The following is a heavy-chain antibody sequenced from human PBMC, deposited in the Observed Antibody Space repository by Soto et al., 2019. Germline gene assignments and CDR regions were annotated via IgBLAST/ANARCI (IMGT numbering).Heavy chain of an antibody. CDR1: GGSISSGGYY. CDR2: IYYSGST. Sequence: SETLSLTCTVSGGSISSGGYYWSWIRQHPGKGLEWIGYIYYSGSTYYNPSLKSRVTISVDTSKNQFSLYLQMNSLRAEDTAVYYCARYSSWFDPWGQGTLVTVSS. CDR3: ARYSSWFDP. J-gene: IGHJ5*02. D-gene: IGHD6-13*01. V-gene: IGHV4-31*03.